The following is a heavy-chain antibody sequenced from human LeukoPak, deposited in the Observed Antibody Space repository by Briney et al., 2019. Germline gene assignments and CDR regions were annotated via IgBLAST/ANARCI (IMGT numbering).Heavy chain of an antibody. J-gene: IGHJ4*02. Sequence: ASVKVSCKASGYTFTGYYMHWVRQAPGQGFEWMGRINPNSGGTNYAQKFQGRVTMTRDTSISTAYMELSRLRSDDTAVYYCARDPGYWQDGYNRDLGIDYWGQGTLVTVSS. D-gene: IGHD5-24*01. CDR3: ARDPGYWQDGYNRDLGIDY. CDR2: INPNSGGT. V-gene: IGHV1-2*06. CDR1: GYTFTGYY.